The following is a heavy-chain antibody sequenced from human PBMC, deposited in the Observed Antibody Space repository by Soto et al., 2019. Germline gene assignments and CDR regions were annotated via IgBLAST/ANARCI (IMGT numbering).Heavy chain of an antibody. CDR3: ARDKITGLFDY. CDR2: IYYSGST. Sequence: SETLSLTCTVSGGSISSGGYSWSWIRQPPGKGLEWIGYIYYSGSTSYNPSLKSRLTISVDTSKNQFSLKLTSVTAADTAVYYCARDKITGLFDYWGQGTLVTVSS. J-gene: IGHJ4*02. V-gene: IGHV4-61*08. CDR1: GGSISSGGYS. D-gene: IGHD2-8*02.